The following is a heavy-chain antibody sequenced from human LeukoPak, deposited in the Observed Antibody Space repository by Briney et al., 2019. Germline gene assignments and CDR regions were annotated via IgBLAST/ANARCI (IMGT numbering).Heavy chain of an antibody. CDR3: AKDAEQQLDPPLFYY. J-gene: IGHJ4*02. CDR2: ISWNSGSI. CDR1: GFTFDDYA. Sequence: GRSLRLSCAASGFTFDDYAMHWVRQAPGKGLEWVSGISWNSGSIGYADSVKGRFTISRDNAKNSLYLQMNSLRAEDTALYYCAKDAEQQLDPPLFYYWGQGTLVTVSS. V-gene: IGHV3-9*01. D-gene: IGHD6-13*01.